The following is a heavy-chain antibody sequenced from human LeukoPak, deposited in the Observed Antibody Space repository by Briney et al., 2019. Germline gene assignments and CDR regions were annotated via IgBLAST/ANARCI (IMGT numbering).Heavy chain of an antibody. J-gene: IGHJ5*02. CDR2: IKQDGSAK. D-gene: IGHD1-26*01. CDR1: GFTFNRYW. V-gene: IGHV3-7*03. Sequence: GGSLRLSCAASGFTFNRYWMSWVRQAPGKELQWVANIKQDGSAKYYVDSVKGRFTISRDNSKNTLYLQMNSLRAEDTAIYYCAKKYSTGLDPWGQGTLVTVSS. CDR3: AKKYSTGLDP.